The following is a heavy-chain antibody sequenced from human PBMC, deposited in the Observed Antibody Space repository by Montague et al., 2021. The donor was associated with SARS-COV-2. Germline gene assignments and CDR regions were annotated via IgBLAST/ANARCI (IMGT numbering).Heavy chain of an antibody. D-gene: IGHD3-10*01. V-gene: IGHV4-39*07. CDR3: ARDLRRGFDP. CDR2: IYYSGST. CDR1: GGSISSSSYY. Sequence: SETLSLTCTVSGGSISSSSYYWGWIRQPPGKGLEWIGSIYYSGSTYYNPSLKSRVTISVDTSKNKFSLKLSSVTAADTAVYYCARDLRRGFDPWGQGTLVTVSS. J-gene: IGHJ5*02.